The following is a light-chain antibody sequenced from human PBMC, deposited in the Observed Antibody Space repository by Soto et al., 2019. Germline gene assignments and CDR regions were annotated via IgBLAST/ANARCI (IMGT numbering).Light chain of an antibody. CDR1: QSVSAN. J-gene: IGKJ1*01. Sequence: IVLTQSTAALSVSLGERVTLSCRASQSVSANVAWYQQRPGQAPRLLIYGISNRAPDTPDRFSGGGSGTEFTLTISSLQSGDAAVHDCQQYHIWPPWTFGEGTKVDSK. V-gene: IGKV3-15*01. CDR2: GIS. CDR3: QQYHIWPPWT.